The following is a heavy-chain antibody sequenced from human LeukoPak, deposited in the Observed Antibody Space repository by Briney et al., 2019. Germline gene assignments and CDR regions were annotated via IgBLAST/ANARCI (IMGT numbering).Heavy chain of an antibody. V-gene: IGHV3-23*01. CDR3: AKPLTGDDAFDI. Sequence: GGSLRLSCAASGFTFSSYAMSWVRQAPGKGLEWVSAISGSGGSTYYADSVKGRFTISRDNSKNTLYLQVNSLRAEDTAVYYCAKPLTGDDAFDIWGQGTMVTVSS. CDR2: ISGSGGST. D-gene: IGHD7-27*01. CDR1: GFTFSSYA. J-gene: IGHJ3*02.